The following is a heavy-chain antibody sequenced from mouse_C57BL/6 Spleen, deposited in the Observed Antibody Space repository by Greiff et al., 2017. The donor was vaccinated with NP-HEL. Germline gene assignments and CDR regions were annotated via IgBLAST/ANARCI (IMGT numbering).Heavy chain of an antibody. CDR1: GYTFTDYY. CDR2: INPYNGGT. Sequence: EVQLQQSGPVLVKPGASVKMSCKASGYTFTDYYMNWVKQSHGKSLEWIGVINPYNGGTSYNQKFKGKATLTVDKSSSTAYMELNSLTSEDSAVYYCSRVDTTVVSAMDYWGQGTSVTVSS. V-gene: IGHV1-19*01. J-gene: IGHJ4*01. CDR3: SRVDTTVVSAMDY. D-gene: IGHD1-1*01.